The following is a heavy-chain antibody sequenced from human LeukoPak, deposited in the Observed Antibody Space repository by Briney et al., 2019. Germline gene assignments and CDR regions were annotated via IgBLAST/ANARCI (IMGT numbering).Heavy chain of an antibody. CDR2: IYSGGST. J-gene: IGHJ4*02. D-gene: IGHD5-12*01. CDR1: GFTVSSNY. V-gene: IGHV3-66*02. Sequence: EGSLRLSCAASGFTVSSNYMSWVRQAPGKGLEWVSVIYSGGSTYYADSVKGRFTISRDNSKNTLYLQMNSLRAEDTAVYYCARDRWVGGYDYFDYWGQGTLVTVSS. CDR3: ARDRWVGGYDYFDY.